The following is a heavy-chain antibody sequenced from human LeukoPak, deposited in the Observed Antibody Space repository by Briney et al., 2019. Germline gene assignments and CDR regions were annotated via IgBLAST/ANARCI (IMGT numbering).Heavy chain of an antibody. Sequence: GRPLRLSCAASGFTFSSYGMHWVRQAPGKGLEWVAVIWYDGSNKYYADSVKGRFTISRDNSKNTLYLQMNSLRAEDTAVYYCAKDHGYSYGPFDYWGQGTLVTVSS. V-gene: IGHV3-33*06. J-gene: IGHJ4*02. D-gene: IGHD5-18*01. CDR2: IWYDGSNK. CDR3: AKDHGYSYGPFDY. CDR1: GFTFSSYG.